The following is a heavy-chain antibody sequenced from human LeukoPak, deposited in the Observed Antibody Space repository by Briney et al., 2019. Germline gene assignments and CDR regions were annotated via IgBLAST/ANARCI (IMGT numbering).Heavy chain of an antibody. CDR3: ARGRVAVAGTGYYYYYMDV. CDR1: GGSISSYY. D-gene: IGHD6-19*01. CDR2: IYTSGST. Sequence: SETLSLTCTVSGGSISSYYWSWIRQPPGKGLEWIGRIYTSGSTNYNPSLKSRVTMSVDTSKNQFSLKLSSVTAADTAVYYCARGRVAVAGTGYYYYYMDVWGKGTTVTVSS. J-gene: IGHJ6*03. V-gene: IGHV4-4*07.